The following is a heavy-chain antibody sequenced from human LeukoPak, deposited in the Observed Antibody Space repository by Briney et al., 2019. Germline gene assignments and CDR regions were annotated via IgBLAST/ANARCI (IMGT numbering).Heavy chain of an antibody. CDR2: ISPNSGGT. Sequence: GASVKVSCKASGYTFTDYYLHWVRQAPGQGVEWMGFISPNSGGTNYAQKFQGRVTMTRDTSISTAYLELSGLRSDDTAVYYCARPAYCGSTCYYYFDFWGQGTLVTVSS. CDR3: ARPAYCGSTCYYYFDF. V-gene: IGHV1-2*02. D-gene: IGHD2-21*02. J-gene: IGHJ4*02. CDR1: GYTFTDYY.